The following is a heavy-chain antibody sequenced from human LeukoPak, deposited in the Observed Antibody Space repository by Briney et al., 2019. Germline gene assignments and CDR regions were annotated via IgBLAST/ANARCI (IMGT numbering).Heavy chain of an antibody. D-gene: IGHD4-17*01. Sequence: ASMKVSCKASGYPFIGNYIHWVRQAPGQGLEWMGWINPNSGGTQYSQKFQGRVTLTRDTSISTAYMELSRLRSDDTAVYYCARESYGDYVGYWGQGTLVTVSS. CDR1: GYPFIGNY. CDR3: ARESYGDYVGY. V-gene: IGHV1-2*02. J-gene: IGHJ4*02. CDR2: INPNSGGT.